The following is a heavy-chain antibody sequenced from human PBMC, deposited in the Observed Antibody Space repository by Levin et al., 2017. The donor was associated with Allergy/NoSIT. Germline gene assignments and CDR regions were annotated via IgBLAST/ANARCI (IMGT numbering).Heavy chain of an antibody. CDR3: TRDILPGGTDV. Sequence: LSLTCTASGFTSNDHAMHWVRQAPGKGLEWVSGTYWRTDGVDYGDAVKGRFTISRDKAKNSLYLQMNSLREEDTALYYCTRDILPGGTDVWGQGTMVTVSS. CDR2: TYWRTDGV. CDR1: GFTSNDHA. V-gene: IGHV3-9*02. D-gene: IGHD2-21*02. J-gene: IGHJ6*02.